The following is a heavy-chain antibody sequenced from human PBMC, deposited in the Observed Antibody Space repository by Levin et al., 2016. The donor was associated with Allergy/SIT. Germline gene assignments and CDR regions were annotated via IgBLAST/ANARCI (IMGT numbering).Heavy chain of an antibody. CDR2: SSSSRDTM. Sequence: GESLKISCAASGFTISFYDMNWVRLAPGKGLEWVSYSSSSRDTMDYADSVKGRFSISRDSAKNSLYLQMNSLRAEDTAVYFCARDGYYGGDYYMDVWGKGTTVTVSS. D-gene: IGHD3-10*01. CDR1: GFTISFYD. V-gene: IGHV3-48*01. J-gene: IGHJ6*03. CDR3: ARDGYYGGDYYMDV.